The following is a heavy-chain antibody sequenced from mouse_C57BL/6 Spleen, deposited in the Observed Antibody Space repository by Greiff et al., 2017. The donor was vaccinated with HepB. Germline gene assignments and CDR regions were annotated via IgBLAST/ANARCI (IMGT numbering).Heavy chain of an antibody. D-gene: IGHD2-5*01. J-gene: IGHJ1*03. CDR3: ARSYYSNYGGYFDV. V-gene: IGHV1-82*01. CDR1: GYAFSSSW. Sequence: VQLKQSGPELVKPGASVKISCKASGYAFSSSWMNWVKQRPGKGLEWIGRIYPGDGATNNNGKFKGKATLTADKSSSTAYMQLSSLTSEDSAVYFCARSYYSNYGGYFDVWGTGTTVTVSS. CDR2: IYPGDGAT.